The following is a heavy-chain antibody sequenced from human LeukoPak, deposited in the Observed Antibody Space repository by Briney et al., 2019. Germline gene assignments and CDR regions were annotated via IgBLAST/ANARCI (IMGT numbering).Heavy chain of an antibody. CDR2: INAGNGNT. D-gene: IGHD4/OR15-4a*01. V-gene: IGHV1-3*01. J-gene: IGHJ6*02. CDR3: ARAGLTYYGMDV. Sequence: ASVKVSCKASGYTFTSYAMHWVRQAPGQRLEWMGWINAGNGNTKYSQKFQGRVTITRDTSASTAYMELSSLRSEDTAVYYCARAGLTYYGMDVWGQGTTVIVSS. CDR1: GYTFTSYA.